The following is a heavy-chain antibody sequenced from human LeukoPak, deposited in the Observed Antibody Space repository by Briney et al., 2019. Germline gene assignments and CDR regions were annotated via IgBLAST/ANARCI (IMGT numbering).Heavy chain of an antibody. V-gene: IGHV3-23*01. Sequence: GGSLRLSCAASGFTFSSYGMSWVRQAPGKGLEWVSAISGSGGSTYYADSVKGRFTISRDNSKNTLYLQMNSLRAEDTAVYYCAKGRGSSWYSIDYWGQGTLVTVSS. CDR2: ISGSGGST. CDR1: GFTFSSYG. J-gene: IGHJ4*02. CDR3: AKGRGSSWYSIDY. D-gene: IGHD6-13*01.